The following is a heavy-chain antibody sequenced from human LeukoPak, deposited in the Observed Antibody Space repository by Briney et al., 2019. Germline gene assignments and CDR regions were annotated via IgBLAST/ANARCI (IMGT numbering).Heavy chain of an antibody. Sequence: SETLSLTCTVSGGSISSYYWSWIRQPPGKGLEWIGEINHSGSTNYNPSLKSRVTISGDTSKNQFSLKLSSVTAADTAVYYCAYSSGYQQNWGQGTLVTVSS. V-gene: IGHV4-34*01. J-gene: IGHJ1*01. CDR3: AYSSGYQQN. D-gene: IGHD3-22*01. CDR2: INHSGST. CDR1: GGSISSYY.